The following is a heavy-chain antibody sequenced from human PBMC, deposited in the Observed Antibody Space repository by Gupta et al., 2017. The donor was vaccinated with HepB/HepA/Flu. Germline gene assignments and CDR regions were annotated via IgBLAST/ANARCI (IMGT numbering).Heavy chain of an antibody. D-gene: IGHD4-23*01. CDR2: VYDNGGT. J-gene: IGHJ3*02. CDR3: ARGVNGGFDI. Sequence: EVQLVESGGDLVQPGGSLRLSCAASRFSVSNNYMSWVRQTPGKGLDWVSVVYDNGGTNYADSVKGRFAISRDNSKNTVYLQMNSLRAEDTAVYYCARGVNGGFDIWGQGTMVIVSS. V-gene: IGHV3-66*01. CDR1: RFSVSNNY.